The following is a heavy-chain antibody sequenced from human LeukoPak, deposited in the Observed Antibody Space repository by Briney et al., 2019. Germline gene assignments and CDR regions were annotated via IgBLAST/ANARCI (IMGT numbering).Heavy chain of an antibody. J-gene: IGHJ4*02. Sequence: GASVKVSCKSSGGTFNNYAFNWVRQAPGQGLEWMGGLIPMFGTGNYAPTFQDRVKITADDSTQTAHMELTNLTSEDTAVYYCARANYGSGGVDITGVMGLDIWGQGTLVTVSS. CDR1: GGTFNNYA. D-gene: IGHD3-10*01. CDR2: LIPMFGTG. CDR3: ARANYGSGGVDITGVMGLDI. V-gene: IGHV1-69*13.